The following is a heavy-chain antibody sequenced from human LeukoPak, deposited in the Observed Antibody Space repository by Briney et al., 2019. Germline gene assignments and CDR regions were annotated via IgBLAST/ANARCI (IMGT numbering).Heavy chain of an antibody. V-gene: IGHV1-18*01. D-gene: IGHD5-18*01. J-gene: IGHJ4*02. CDR2: ISAYNGDT. CDR3: ARPSGARRHLRLDY. Sequence: ASVKVSCKASGYILTTYGISWVRQAPGQGLEWMGWISAYNGDTDFAQHLQGRVSMTIDASTNTAYMELRSLRSDDTAVYYCARPSGARRHLRLDYWGQGTVVTVSS. CDR1: GYILTTYG.